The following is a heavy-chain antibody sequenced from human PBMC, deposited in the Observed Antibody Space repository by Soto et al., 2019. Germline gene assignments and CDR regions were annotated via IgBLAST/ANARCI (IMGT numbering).Heavy chain of an antibody. J-gene: IGHJ4*02. V-gene: IGHV3-23*01. D-gene: IGHD3-10*01. CDR3: AKDRIAGSGSYYSLFDY. CDR2: ISGSGGST. CDR1: GFTFSSYA. Sequence: GGSLRLSCAASGFTFSSYAMSWVRQAPGKGLEWVSAISGSGGSTYYADSVKGRFTISRDNSKNTLYLQMNSLRAEDTAVYYCAKDRIAGSGSYYSLFDYWGQGTLVTVSS.